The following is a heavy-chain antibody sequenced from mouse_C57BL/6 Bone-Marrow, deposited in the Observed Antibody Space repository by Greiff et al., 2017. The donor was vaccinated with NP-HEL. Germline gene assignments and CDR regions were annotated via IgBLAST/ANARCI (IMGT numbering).Heavy chain of an antibody. Sequence: DVMLVESGGGLVQPGGSLSLSCAASGFTFTDYYMSWVRQPPGKALEWLGFLRNKANGYTTEYSASVKGRFTISRDNSQSILYLQMKALRAEDSATYYCARDDWVFAYWGQGTVVTVSA. CDR2: LRNKANGYTT. V-gene: IGHV7-3*01. CDR3: ARDDWVFAY. D-gene: IGHD4-1*01. CDR1: GFTFTDYY. J-gene: IGHJ3*01.